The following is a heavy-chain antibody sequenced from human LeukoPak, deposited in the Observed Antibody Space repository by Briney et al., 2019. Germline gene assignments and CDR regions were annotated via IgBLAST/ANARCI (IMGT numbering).Heavy chain of an antibody. CDR3: ARQYCSSTSCSENWFDP. CDR1: GYTFTSHG. V-gene: IGHV1-18*01. J-gene: IGHJ5*02. Sequence: ASVKVSCKASGYTFTSHGISWVRQAPGQGLEWMGWISAYNGNTNYAQKLQGRVTMTTDTSTSTAYMELRSLRSDDTAVYYCARQYCSSTSCSENWFDPWGQGTLVTVSS. CDR2: ISAYNGNT. D-gene: IGHD2-2*01.